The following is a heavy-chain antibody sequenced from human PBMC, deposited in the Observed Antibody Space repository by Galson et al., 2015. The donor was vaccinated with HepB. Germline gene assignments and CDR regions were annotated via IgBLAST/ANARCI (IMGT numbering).Heavy chain of an antibody. D-gene: IGHD3-3*01. V-gene: IGHV3-33*06. CDR1: GFVFSNYA. CDR2: IWSDRSTK. CDR3: AKGGRVLRFLEWLLNWFNP. Sequence: SLRLSCAASGFVFSNYAMHWVRQAPGEGLEWVAVIWSDRSTKYYADSVKGRFTISRDNSENTLYLQMNSLRAEDTAVYYCAKGGRVLRFLEWLLNWFNPWGQGTLVTVSS. J-gene: IGHJ5*02.